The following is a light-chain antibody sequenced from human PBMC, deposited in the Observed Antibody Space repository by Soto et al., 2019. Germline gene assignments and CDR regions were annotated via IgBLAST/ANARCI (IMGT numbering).Light chain of an antibody. CDR3: QQSYSTPPT. CDR1: QSITNN. J-gene: IGKJ1*01. V-gene: IGKV1-39*01. Sequence: DIQMTQSPSSLSASVRDRVTIACRASQSITNNLNWYQQKPGRAPKLLIYRVSNLQSGVPPRFSGSGSGTDFTLTISGLQPDDFATYYCQQSYSTPPTFGQGTKV. CDR2: RVS.